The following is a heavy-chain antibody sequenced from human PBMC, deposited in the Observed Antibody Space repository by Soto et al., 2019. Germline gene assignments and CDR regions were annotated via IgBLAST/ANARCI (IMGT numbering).Heavy chain of an antibody. Sequence: QVQLQESGPGLVKPSETLSLTCTVSGGSISSYYWSWIRQPPGKGLEWIGHIYYSGITNYNPSLKSRVTMSVDTSKKQFSLKLSSVTASDTAVYYCASNELGAAAFDYWGQGTLVTVSS. CDR3: ASNELGAAAFDY. J-gene: IGHJ4*02. CDR1: GGSISSYY. CDR2: IYYSGIT. D-gene: IGHD2-15*01. V-gene: IGHV4-59*01.